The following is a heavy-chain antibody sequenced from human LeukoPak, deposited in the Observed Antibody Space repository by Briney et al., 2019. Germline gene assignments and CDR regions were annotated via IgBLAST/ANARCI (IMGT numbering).Heavy chain of an antibody. Sequence: LETLSLTCTVSGGSISSYYWSWIRQPPGKGLEWIGYIYYSGSTNYNPSLKSRVTISVDTSKNQFSLKLSSVTAADTAVYYCARGGDCSGGSCYFFDYWGRGTLVTVSS. J-gene: IGHJ4*02. D-gene: IGHD2-15*01. CDR1: GGSISSYY. V-gene: IGHV4-59*01. CDR2: IYYSGST. CDR3: ARGGDCSGGSCYFFDY.